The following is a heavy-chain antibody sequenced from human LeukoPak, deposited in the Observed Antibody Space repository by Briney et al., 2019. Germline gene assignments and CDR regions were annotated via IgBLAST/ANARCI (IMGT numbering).Heavy chain of an antibody. CDR1: GGSISGYY. D-gene: IGHD1-26*01. Sequence: KPSETLSLTCTVSGGSISGYYWSWIRQPPGKGLEWIGYIYYSGSTNYNPSLKSRVTISVDTSRNQFSLKLSSVTAADTAVYYCAREYSGSYNYWGQGTLVTVSS. V-gene: IGHV4-59*01. J-gene: IGHJ4*02. CDR2: IYYSGST. CDR3: AREYSGSYNY.